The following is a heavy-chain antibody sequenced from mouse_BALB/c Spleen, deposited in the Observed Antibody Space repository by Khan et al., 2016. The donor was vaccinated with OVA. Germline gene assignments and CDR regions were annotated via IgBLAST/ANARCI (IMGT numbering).Heavy chain of an antibody. D-gene: IGHD1-2*01. CDR1: GFTFSDYG. CDR3: VRGGGTAPFAY. Sequence: EVELVESGGGLVQPGGSRKLSCAASGFTFSDYGMAWVRQAPGKGPEWVAFISDLAYTIYYGDAVTGRFTISRETAKNTLYLEMSSLRSEDTAIYYCVRGGGTAPFAYWGLGTLVTVSA. CDR2: ISDLAYTI. V-gene: IGHV5-15*02. J-gene: IGHJ3*01.